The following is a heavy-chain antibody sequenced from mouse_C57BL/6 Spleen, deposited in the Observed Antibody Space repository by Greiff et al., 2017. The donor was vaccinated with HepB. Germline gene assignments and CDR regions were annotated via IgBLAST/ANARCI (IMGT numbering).Heavy chain of an antibody. CDR3: ARNWDYAMDY. CDR2: INPSTGGT. CDR1: GYSFTGYY. D-gene: IGHD4-1*01. V-gene: IGHV1-42*01. J-gene: IGHJ4*01. Sequence: EVQRVESGPELVKPGASVKISCKASGYSFTGYYMNWVKQSPEKSLEWIGEINPSTGGTTYNQKFKAKATLTVDKSSSTAYMQLKSLTSEDSAVYYCARNWDYAMDYWGQGTSVTVSS.